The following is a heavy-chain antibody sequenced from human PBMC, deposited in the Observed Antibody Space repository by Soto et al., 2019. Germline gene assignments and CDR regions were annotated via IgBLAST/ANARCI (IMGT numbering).Heavy chain of an antibody. CDR3: ARDSGYGSGASVNHYLDY. CDR1: GFRFRTRS. D-gene: IGHD3-10*01. J-gene: IGHJ4*01. V-gene: IGHV3-23*01. CDR2: IRPGGDST. Sequence: GGSLRLSCAASGFRFRTRSMSWVRQAPGKGLEWVASIRPGGDSTYYADSVKGRFAVSRDNSNVTLYLQMDSLRAEDTAVYYCARDSGYGSGASVNHYLDYWGHGTLVTVSS.